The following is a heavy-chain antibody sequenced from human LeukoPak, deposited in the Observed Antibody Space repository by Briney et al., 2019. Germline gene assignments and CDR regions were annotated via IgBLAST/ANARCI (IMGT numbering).Heavy chain of an antibody. CDR3: AKDKLGSSFTKADY. CDR2: ISYDGSNK. CDR1: GFMFSSYG. V-gene: IGHV3-30*18. Sequence: GRSLRLSCAASGFMFSSYGMHWVRQAPGKGLEWVAVISYDGSNKYYADSVKGRFTISRDNSKNTLCLQVNSLRAEDTAVYYCAKDKLGSSFTKADYWGQGTLVTVSS. D-gene: IGHD2-15*01. J-gene: IGHJ4*02.